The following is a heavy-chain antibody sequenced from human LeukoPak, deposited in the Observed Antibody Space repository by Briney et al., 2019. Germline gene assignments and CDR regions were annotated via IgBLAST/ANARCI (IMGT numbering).Heavy chain of an antibody. J-gene: IGHJ5*02. CDR2: ISTSSSYI. D-gene: IGHD3-16*01. CDR3: AKDPAGIWVFDP. CDR1: GFTFNTYT. V-gene: IGHV3-21*04. Sequence: PGGSLRLSCAASGFTFNTYTMNWVRQAPGKGLEWVSFISTSSSYIYYADSVKGRFTVSRHNAKNTLYLQMNSLRAEDTAVYYCAKDPAGIWVFDPWGQGTLVTVSS.